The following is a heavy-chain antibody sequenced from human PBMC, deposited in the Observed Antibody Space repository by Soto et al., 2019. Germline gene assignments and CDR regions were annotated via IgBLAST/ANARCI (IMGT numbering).Heavy chain of an antibody. Sequence: QVQLVQSGAEVKKPGASVKVSCKASGYTFTGYYMHWVRQAPGQGLEWMGWINPNSGGTNYAQKFQGRVTMTRDTSISTAYMELSRLRSGDTAVYYCAREGVKQLVRTNWFDPWGQGTLVTVSS. D-gene: IGHD6-6*01. J-gene: IGHJ5*02. CDR3: AREGVKQLVRTNWFDP. CDR2: INPNSGGT. V-gene: IGHV1-2*02. CDR1: GYTFTGYY.